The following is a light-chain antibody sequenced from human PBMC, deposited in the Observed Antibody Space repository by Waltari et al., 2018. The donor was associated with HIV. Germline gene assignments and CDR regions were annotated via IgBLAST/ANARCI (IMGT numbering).Light chain of an antibody. J-gene: IGLJ2*01. CDR1: GSNIGTNT. CDR3: AAWDDSLNGQVV. V-gene: IGLV1-44*01. CDR2: GDD. Sequence: HSVLTQPASVYATPGQRVTISCSGSGSNIGTNTASWFQIFPGTAPKLFIFGDDQRPSGVPDRFSGSKSGTSASLTISGLQSEDEATYFCAAWDDSLNGQVVFGGGTLLTVL.